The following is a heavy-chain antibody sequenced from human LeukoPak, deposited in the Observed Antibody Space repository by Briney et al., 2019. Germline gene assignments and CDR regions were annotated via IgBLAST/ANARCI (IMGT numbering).Heavy chain of an antibody. J-gene: IGHJ4*02. Sequence: SVKVSCKASGGTFSSYAISWVRQAPGQGPEWMGGIIPIFGTANYAQKFQGRVTITADESTSTAYMELSSLRSEDTAVYYCARDRIAVAGNSDFDYWGQGTLVTVSS. V-gene: IGHV1-69*01. CDR1: GGTFSSYA. CDR3: ARDRIAVAGNSDFDY. CDR2: IIPIFGTA. D-gene: IGHD6-19*01.